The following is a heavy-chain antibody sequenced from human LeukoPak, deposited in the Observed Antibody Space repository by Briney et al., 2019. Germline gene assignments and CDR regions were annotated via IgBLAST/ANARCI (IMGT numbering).Heavy chain of an antibody. CDR2: IYYSGST. D-gene: IGHD6-6*01. J-gene: IGHJ4*02. CDR3: ARVEYSSSSRYFDY. Sequence: SETLSLTCTVSGGSISSSSYYWGWIRQPPGKGLEWIGSIYYSGSTYYNPSLKSRVTISVDTSKNQFSLKLSSVTAADTAVYYCARVEYSSSSRYFDYWGQGTLVTVSS. V-gene: IGHV4-39*07. CDR1: GGSISSSSYY.